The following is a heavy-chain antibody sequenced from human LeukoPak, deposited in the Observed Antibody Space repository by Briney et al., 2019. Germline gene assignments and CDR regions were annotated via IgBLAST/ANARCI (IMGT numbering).Heavy chain of an antibody. V-gene: IGHV3-7*01. CDR1: RFTFSSYW. CDR3: ARGGIVGATAFDY. Sequence: GGSLRVSCAASRFTFSSYWMSWVRQAPGKGLEWVANIKQDGSEKYYVDSVKGRFTISRDNAKNSLYLQMNSLRAEDTAVYYCARGGIVGATAFDYWGQGTLVTVSS. J-gene: IGHJ4*02. CDR2: IKQDGSEK. D-gene: IGHD1-26*01.